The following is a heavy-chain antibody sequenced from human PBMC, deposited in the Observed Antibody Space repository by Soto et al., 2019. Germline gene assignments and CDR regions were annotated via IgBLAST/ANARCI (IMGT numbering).Heavy chain of an antibody. CDR2: MKQDGSEK. D-gene: IGHD1-20*01. Sequence: EVQLVESGGGLVQPGGSLRLSCAASGFTFSNYWMSWVRQAPGKGLEWVANMKQDGSEKYYVGSVKGRFTISRDNAKNSLYLKMNSLTTEDTAVYYCARLITPRVLDSWGQGTLVTVSS. CDR1: GFTFSNYW. V-gene: IGHV3-7*05. J-gene: IGHJ4*02. CDR3: ARLITPRVLDS.